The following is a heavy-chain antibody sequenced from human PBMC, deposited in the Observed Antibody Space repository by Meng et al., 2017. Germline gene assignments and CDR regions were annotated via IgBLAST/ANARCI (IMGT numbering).Heavy chain of an antibody. J-gene: IGHJ4*02. D-gene: IGHD3-10*01. Sequence: QLQLQEAGSGLVKPSQTLSLTCAVSGGSVSSDGYSWNWIRQPPGNGLEWIGYIFHSGTTYYNPSLESRVTISIDTSKNQFSLKVTSATAADTAVYYCARGYGGLDYWGQGTLVTVSS. CDR3: ARGYGGLDY. V-gene: IGHV4-30-2*01. CDR2: IFHSGTT. CDR1: GGSVSSDGYS.